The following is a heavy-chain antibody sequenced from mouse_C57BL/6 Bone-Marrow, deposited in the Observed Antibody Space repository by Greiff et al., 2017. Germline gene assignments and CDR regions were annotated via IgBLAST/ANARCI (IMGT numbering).Heavy chain of an antibody. CDR1: GYTFTDHT. V-gene: IGHV1-78*01. CDR3: ALLEIYYGNNDDAMDY. D-gene: IGHD2-1*01. Sequence: QVQLQQSDAELVKPGASVKISCKVSGYTFTDHTIHWMKQRPEQGLEWIGYIYPRDGSTKYNEKFKGKATLTADKSSSPAYMQLNSLTSEDSAVYVCALLEIYYGNNDDAMDYGGQGTSVTVSS. CDR2: IYPRDGST. J-gene: IGHJ4*01.